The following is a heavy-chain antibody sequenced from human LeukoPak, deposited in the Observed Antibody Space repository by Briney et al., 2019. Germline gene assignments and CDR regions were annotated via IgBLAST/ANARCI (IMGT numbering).Heavy chain of an antibody. V-gene: IGHV3-21*04. CDR3: AIVVAARQGTIDP. Sequence: GGSLRLSCAASGFTFSTCTMNWVRQAPGKGLEWVSSISSSSSYIYYADSVKGRFTISRDNAKNSLYLQMNSLRAEDTAVYYCAIVVAARQGTIDPWGQGTLVTISS. CDR1: GFTFSTCT. D-gene: IGHD6-6*01. J-gene: IGHJ5*02. CDR2: ISSSSSYI.